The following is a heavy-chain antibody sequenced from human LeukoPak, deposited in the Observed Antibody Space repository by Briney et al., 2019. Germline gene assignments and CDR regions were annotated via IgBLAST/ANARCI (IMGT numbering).Heavy chain of an antibody. CDR3: ASSGSYRFDY. CDR1: AFIFSGHW. J-gene: IGHJ4*02. Sequence: GGSLRLSCEASAFIFSGHWLNWVRQTPGKGLEWVASIKEDGSERQYVDSVKGRFTISRDNAKNSLYLQMNSLRDEDTAVYYCASSGSYRFDYWGQGTLVTVSS. V-gene: IGHV3-7*01. CDR2: IKEDGSER. D-gene: IGHD1-26*01.